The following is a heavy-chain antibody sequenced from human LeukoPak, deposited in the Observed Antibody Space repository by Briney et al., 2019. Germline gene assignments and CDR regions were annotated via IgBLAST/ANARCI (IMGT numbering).Heavy chain of an antibody. D-gene: IGHD3-10*01. J-gene: IGHJ4*02. CDR1: GFKFSNYA. CDR3: AKDPSGWFGYYFDY. CDR2: ISYDGSNK. V-gene: IGHV3-30*04. Sequence: GGSLRLSCAASGFKFSNYAMHWVRQAPGKGLEWVAVISYDGSNKYYADSVKGRFTISRDNSKNTLYLQMNSLRAEDTAVYYCAKDPSGWFGYYFDYWGQGTLVTVSS.